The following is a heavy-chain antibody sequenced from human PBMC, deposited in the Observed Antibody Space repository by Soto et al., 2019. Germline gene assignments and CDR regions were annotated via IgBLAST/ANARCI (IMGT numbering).Heavy chain of an antibody. CDR3: ARDPPPYGDYDTTFDY. D-gene: IGHD4-17*01. CDR2: IIPILGIA. J-gene: IGHJ4*02. Sequence: SVKVSCKASGGTFSSYTISWVRQAPGQGLEWMGRIIPILGIANYAQKFQGRVTITADKSTSTAYMELSSPRSEDTAVYYCARDPPPYGDYDTTFDYWGQGTLVTVSS. CDR1: GGTFSSYT. V-gene: IGHV1-69*04.